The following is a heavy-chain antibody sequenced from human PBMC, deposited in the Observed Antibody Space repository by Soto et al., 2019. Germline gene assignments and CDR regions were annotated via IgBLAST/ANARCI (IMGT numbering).Heavy chain of an antibody. CDR1: GFTFSDYY. Sequence: QVQLVESGGGLVKPGGSLRLSCAASGFTFSDYYMSWIRQAPGKGLEWVSYISSSGSTIYYADSVKGRFTISRDNAKNSMYRHMNSLRAEDTAVYYGARDCDLLRYMDWLPKAPMFDPWGQGTLVTVSS. D-gene: IGHD3-9*01. J-gene: IGHJ5*02. CDR2: ISSSGSTI. CDR3: ARDCDLLRYMDWLPKAPMFDP. V-gene: IGHV3-11*01.